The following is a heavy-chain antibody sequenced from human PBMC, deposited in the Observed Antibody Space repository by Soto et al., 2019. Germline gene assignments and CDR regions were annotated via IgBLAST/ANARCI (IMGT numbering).Heavy chain of an antibody. D-gene: IGHD2-2*01. CDR1: GYTFTSYD. CDR2: MNPNSGNT. V-gene: IGHV1-8*01. CDR3: ARNPHQPLHGDYYYGMDV. Sequence: ASVKVSCKASGYTFTSYDINWVRQATGQGLEWMGWMNPNSGNTGYAQKFQGRATMTRNTSISTAYMELSSLRSEDTAVYYCARNPHQPLHGDYYYGMDVWGQGTTVTVSS. J-gene: IGHJ6*02.